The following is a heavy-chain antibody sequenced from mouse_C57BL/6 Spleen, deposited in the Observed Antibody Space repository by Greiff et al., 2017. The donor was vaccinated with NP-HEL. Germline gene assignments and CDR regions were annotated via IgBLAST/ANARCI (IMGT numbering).Heavy chain of an antibody. CDR2: GYSDT. CDR3: TRYYDYPDYFDY. D-gene: IGHD2-4*01. Sequence: GYSDTSYNQKFKGKAKLTAVTSASTAYMELSSLTNEDSAVYYCTRYYDYPDYFDYWGQGTTLTVSS. J-gene: IGHJ2*01. V-gene: IGHV1-5*01.